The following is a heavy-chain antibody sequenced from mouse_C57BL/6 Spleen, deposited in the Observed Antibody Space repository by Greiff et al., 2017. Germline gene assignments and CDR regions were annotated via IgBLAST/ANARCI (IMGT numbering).Heavy chain of an antibody. CDR1: GFTFSDAW. CDR2: IRNKANNHAT. J-gene: IGHJ2*01. Sequence: EVQLQESGGGLVQPGGSMKLSCAASGFTFSDAWMDWVRQSPEKGLEWVAEIRNKANNHATYYAESVKGRFTISRDDSKSSVYLQMNSLRAEDTGIYYCTLLFYGYDAGFDYWGQGTTLTVSS. D-gene: IGHD2-2*01. CDR3: TLLFYGYDAGFDY. V-gene: IGHV6-6*01.